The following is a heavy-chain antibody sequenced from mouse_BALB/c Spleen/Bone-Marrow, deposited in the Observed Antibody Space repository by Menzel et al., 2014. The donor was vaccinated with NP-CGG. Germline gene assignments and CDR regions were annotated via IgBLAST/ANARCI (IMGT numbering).Heavy chain of an antibody. CDR3: ARTYGNYGGVDY. CDR2: IYPGDGDT. CDR1: GYTFTSYW. V-gene: IGHV1-87*01. Sequence: VKLMESGAELARPGTSVKLSCKASGYTFTSYWMQWVKQRPGQGLEWIGAIYPGDGDTRYTQRFKGKATLTADKSSSTAYMQFSSLASEDSAVYYCARTYGNYGGVDYWGQGTSVTVSS. J-gene: IGHJ4*01. D-gene: IGHD2-1*01.